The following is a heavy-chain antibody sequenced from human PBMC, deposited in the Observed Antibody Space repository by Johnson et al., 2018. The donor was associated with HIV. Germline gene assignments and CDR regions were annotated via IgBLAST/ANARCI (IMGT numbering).Heavy chain of an antibody. J-gene: IGHJ3*02. Sequence: VQLVESGGGLVQPGGSLRLSCAASGFTVSSNYMSWVRQAPGKGLEWVSVIYSGGSTYYADSVKGRFTISRDNSKNTLYLQMNSLRAEDTAVYYCASYDILTCYYAFDIWGQGTMVTVSS. CDR1: GFTVSSNY. CDR3: ASYDILTCYYAFDI. D-gene: IGHD3-9*01. V-gene: IGHV3-66*02. CDR2: IYSGGST.